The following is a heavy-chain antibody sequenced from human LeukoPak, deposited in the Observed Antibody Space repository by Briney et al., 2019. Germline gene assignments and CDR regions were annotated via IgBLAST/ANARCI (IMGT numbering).Heavy chain of an antibody. V-gene: IGHV3-23*01. Sequence: GGSLRLSCAASGFTFSSYAMSWVRQAPGKGLEWVLAISGSGGSTYYADSVKGRFTISRDNSKNTLYLQMNSLRAEDTAVYYCAHGSLRLGEYNWFDPWGQGTLVTVSS. J-gene: IGHJ5*02. CDR2: ISGSGGST. CDR1: GFTFSSYA. CDR3: AHGSLRLGEYNWFDP. D-gene: IGHD3-16*01.